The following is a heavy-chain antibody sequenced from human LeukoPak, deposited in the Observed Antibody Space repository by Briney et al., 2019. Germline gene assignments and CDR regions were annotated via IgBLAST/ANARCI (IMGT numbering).Heavy chain of an antibody. D-gene: IGHD6-19*01. J-gene: IGHJ4*02. Sequence: PSETLSLTCTVSGGSISRSQYYWGWIRQPPEKGLEWVATIYYSGNTFYSPSLKSRVSISIDTSKSHVSLKLSTVTAADTAVYYCTRHEHKAVAGNSWGQGILVAVSS. CDR3: TRHEHKAVAGNS. CDR2: IYYSGNT. V-gene: IGHV4-39*01. CDR1: GGSISRSQYY.